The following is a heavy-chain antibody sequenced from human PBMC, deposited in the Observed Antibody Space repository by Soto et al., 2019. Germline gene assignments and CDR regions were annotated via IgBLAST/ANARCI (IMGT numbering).Heavy chain of an antibody. V-gene: IGHV1-18*01. CDR3: ARRGYCSGGPCYSSVPSDDALDF. J-gene: IGHJ3*01. CDR1: GYTFTKYG. CDR2: ISGYSGNT. Sequence: QVQLVQSGAEVKKPGASVKVSCKASGYTFTKYGISWVRQAPGQGLEWMGWISGYSGNTNHAQKFQGIVTMTTDTSTSNADLARRSLRVDDTAVYYCARRGYCSGGPCYSSVPSDDALDFWGQGTMVTVSS. D-gene: IGHD2-15*01.